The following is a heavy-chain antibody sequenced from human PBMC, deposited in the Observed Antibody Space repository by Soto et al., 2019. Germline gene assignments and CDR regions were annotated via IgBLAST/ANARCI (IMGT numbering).Heavy chain of an antibody. Sequence: EVQLVESGGALVQPGRSLRLSCVASGFKFNDYAIHWVRQAPGKGLEWVSGASWNGDIIGYADSVKGRFTISRDNAKNSLYLQMNSLRNEDTALYYCAKDSQFYYMDVWGQGTTVTVSS. V-gene: IGHV3-9*01. J-gene: IGHJ6*03. CDR3: AKDSQFYYMDV. CDR2: ASWNGDII. CDR1: GFKFNDYA.